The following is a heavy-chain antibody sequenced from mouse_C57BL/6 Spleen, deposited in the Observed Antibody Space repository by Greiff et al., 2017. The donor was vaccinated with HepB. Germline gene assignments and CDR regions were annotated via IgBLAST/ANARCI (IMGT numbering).Heavy chain of an antibody. V-gene: IGHV1-19*01. CDR1: GYTFTDYY. Sequence: EVQLQQSGPVLVKPGASVKMSCKASGYTFTDYYMNWVKQSHGKSLEWIGVINPYNGGTSYNQKFKGKATLTVDKSSSTAYMELNSLTSEDSAVYYCASDYGSSSYYFDYWGQGTTLTVSS. CDR2: INPYNGGT. CDR3: ASDYGSSSYYFDY. D-gene: IGHD1-1*01. J-gene: IGHJ2*01.